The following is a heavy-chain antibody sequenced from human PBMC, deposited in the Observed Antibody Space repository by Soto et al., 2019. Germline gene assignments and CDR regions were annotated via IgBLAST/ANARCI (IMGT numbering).Heavy chain of an antibody. CDR2: IKSKTDGGTT. Sequence: GGSLRLSCAASGFTFSNAWMNWVRQAPGKGLEWVGRIKSKTDGGTTGYAAPVKGRFTISRDDSKNTLYLQMNSLKTEDTAVYYCTTEAWNHQGIDYWGQGTLVTVSS. CDR3: TTEAWNHQGIDY. D-gene: IGHD1-1*01. CDR1: GFTFSNAW. V-gene: IGHV3-15*07. J-gene: IGHJ4*02.